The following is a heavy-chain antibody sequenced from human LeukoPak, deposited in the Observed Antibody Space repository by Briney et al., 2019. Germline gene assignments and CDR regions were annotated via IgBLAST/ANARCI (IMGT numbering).Heavy chain of an antibody. J-gene: IGHJ4*02. D-gene: IGHD3-10*01. CDR3: ARLYYYGSGSYWVDY. CDR2: ISAYNGNT. V-gene: IGHV1-69*13. CDR1: GGTFSSYA. Sequence: GASVKVSCKASGGTFSSYAISWVRQAPGQGLEWMGWISAYNGNTNYAQKFQGRVTITADESTSTAYMELSSLRSEDTAVYYCARLYYYGSGSYWVDYWGQGTLVTVSS.